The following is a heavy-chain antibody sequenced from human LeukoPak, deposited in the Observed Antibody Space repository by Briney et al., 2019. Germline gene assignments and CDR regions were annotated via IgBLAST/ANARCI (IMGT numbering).Heavy chain of an antibody. CDR3: ARCSGWYLRELDY. CDR1: GGSISSYY. Sequence: SETLSLTCTVSGGSISSYYWSWIRQPPGKGLGGIGYIYYSGSTYYNPSLKSRVTISVDTSKNQFSLKLSSVTAADTAVYYCARCSGWYLRELDYWGQGTLVTVSS. V-gene: IGHV4-59*06. CDR2: IYYSGST. D-gene: IGHD6-19*01. J-gene: IGHJ4*02.